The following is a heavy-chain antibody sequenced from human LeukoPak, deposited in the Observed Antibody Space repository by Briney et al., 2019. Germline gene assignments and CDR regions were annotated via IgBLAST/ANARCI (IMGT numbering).Heavy chain of an antibody. V-gene: IGHV4-59*01. D-gene: IGHD3-10*01. Sequence: PSETLSLTCTVSGGSISSYYWSWIRQPPGKGLGWIGNIYYSGSTNYNPSLKSRVTISVDTSKKQFSLKLSSMTAADTAVYYCARGSGSGIDWFDPWGQGTLVTVSS. CDR1: GGSISSYY. CDR2: IYYSGST. CDR3: ARGSGSGIDWFDP. J-gene: IGHJ5*02.